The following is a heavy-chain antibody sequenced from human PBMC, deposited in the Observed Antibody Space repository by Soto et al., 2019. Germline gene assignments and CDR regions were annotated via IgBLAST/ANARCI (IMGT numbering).Heavy chain of an antibody. V-gene: IGHV3-33*01. CDR3: ARAPRMAPFDI. Sequence: GGTLGLSCAASPFIFIPYCIHWVRPAPVKGMEWVALIRNDGSDKYYAESVTGRFTISRDNSKKTVYLQMNSLRPEDTALYFCARAPRMAPFDICGQGTMVTVSS. CDR1: PFIFIPYC. CDR2: IRNDGSDK. J-gene: IGHJ3*02.